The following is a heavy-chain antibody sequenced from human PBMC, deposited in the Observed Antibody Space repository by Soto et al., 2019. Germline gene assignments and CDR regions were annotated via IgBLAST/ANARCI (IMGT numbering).Heavy chain of an antibody. Sequence: SPTLSLTCVISGDSVSRNSGTWNWIRQSPSRGLEWLGRTYYRSKWYNDYAESVKSRITINPDTSKNQFSLHLNSVTPEDTAVYYCTRGLYPWGQGTMVTVSS. CDR3: TRGLYP. J-gene: IGHJ3*01. V-gene: IGHV6-1*01. CDR1: GDSVSRNSGT. CDR2: TYYRSKWYN.